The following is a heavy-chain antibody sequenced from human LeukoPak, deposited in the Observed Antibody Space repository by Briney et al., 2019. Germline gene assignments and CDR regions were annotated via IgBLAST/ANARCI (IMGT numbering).Heavy chain of an antibody. CDR1: GFTFGDYA. D-gene: IGHD6-19*01. J-gene: IGHJ4*02. Sequence: GGSLRLSCTASGFTFGDYAMSWVRQAPGKGLEWVSAISGSGGSTYYADSVKGRFTISRDNSKNTLYLQMNSLRAEDTAIYYCAKRSAESSGYFDSWGQGTLVTVSS. V-gene: IGHV3-23*01. CDR3: AKRSAESSGYFDS. CDR2: ISGSGGST.